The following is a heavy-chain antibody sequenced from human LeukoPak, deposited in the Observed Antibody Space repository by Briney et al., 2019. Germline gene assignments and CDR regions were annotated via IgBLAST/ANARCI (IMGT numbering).Heavy chain of an antibody. Sequence: PGGSLRLSCAASGSTFSSYAMSWVRQAPGKGLEWVSAISGSGGSTYYADSVKGRFTISRDNSKNTLYLQMNSLRAEDTAVYYCAINKEVVVAATGTLDYWGQGTLVTVSS. D-gene: IGHD2-15*01. J-gene: IGHJ4*02. CDR3: AINKEVVVAATGTLDY. V-gene: IGHV3-23*01. CDR2: ISGSGGST. CDR1: GSTFSSYA.